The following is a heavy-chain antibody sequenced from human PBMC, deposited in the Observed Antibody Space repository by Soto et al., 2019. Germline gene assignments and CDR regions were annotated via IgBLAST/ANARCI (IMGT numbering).Heavy chain of an antibody. CDR3: ARGSWNDAFDS. Sequence: SSETLSLTCTVSGGSISSYYWSWIRQPPGKGLEWIGYIYYSGSTNYNPSLKSRVTISVDTSKNQFSLKLSSVTAADTAVYYCARGSWNDAFDSWGQGTMVTVSS. V-gene: IGHV4-59*01. J-gene: IGHJ3*02. CDR1: GGSISSYY. CDR2: IYYSGST. D-gene: IGHD1-1*01.